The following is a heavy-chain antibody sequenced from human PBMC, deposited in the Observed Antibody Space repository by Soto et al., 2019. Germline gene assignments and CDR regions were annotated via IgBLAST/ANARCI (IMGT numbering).Heavy chain of an antibody. CDR3: ARALSGYDSSGG. J-gene: IGHJ4*02. D-gene: IGHD3-22*01. CDR1: GFTFSIYS. Sequence: HPGGSLRLSCAASGFTFSIYSMNWFRQAPGKGLEWVSYISRSSSTIYYADSVKGRFTISRDNAKNSLYLQMNSLRDEDTAVYYCARALSGYDSSGGWGQGTLVTVSS. CDR2: ISRSSSTI. V-gene: IGHV3-48*02.